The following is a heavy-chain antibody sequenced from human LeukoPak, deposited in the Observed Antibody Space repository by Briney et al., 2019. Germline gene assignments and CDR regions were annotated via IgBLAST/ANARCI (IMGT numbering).Heavy chain of an antibody. CDR3: AKDLDIVATITGN. V-gene: IGHV3-23*01. D-gene: IGHD5-12*01. J-gene: IGHJ4*02. CDR2: ISGSGGST. Sequence: GGSLRLSCAASGFTFSNYPMSWVRQAPGTGLEWVSSISGSGGSTYYADSVKGRFTISRDKSKNTLYLQMNSLRAEDTAVYYCAKDLDIVATITGNWGQGTLVTVSS. CDR1: GFTFSNYP.